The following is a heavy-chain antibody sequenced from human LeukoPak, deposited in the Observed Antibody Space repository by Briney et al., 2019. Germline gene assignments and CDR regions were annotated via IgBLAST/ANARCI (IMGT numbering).Heavy chain of an antibody. Sequence: ASVKVSCKASGYTFTSYGISWVRQAPGQGPEWMGWISAYNGNTNYAQKLQGRVTMTTDTSTSTAYMELRSLRSDDTAVYYCARVGYSYGFPYYYYGMDVWGQGTTVTVSS. CDR2: ISAYNGNT. D-gene: IGHD5-18*01. V-gene: IGHV1-18*01. CDR3: ARVGYSYGFPYYYYGMDV. CDR1: GYTFTSYG. J-gene: IGHJ6*02.